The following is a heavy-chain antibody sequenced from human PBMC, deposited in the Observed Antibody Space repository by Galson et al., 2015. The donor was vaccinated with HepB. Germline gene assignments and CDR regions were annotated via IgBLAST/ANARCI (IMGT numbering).Heavy chain of an antibody. V-gene: IGHV3-23*01. CDR1: GFTFSNYD. J-gene: IGHJ4*02. Sequence: SLRLSCAASGFTFSNYDLNWVRQAPGKGLEWVSTVSGSGSRTYYADSVKGRFTISKDDSKNTLYLQMNSLRAEDSALYYCARDPPGTGTTDFDFWGQGTQVTVSS. CDR2: VSGSGSRT. D-gene: IGHD2/OR15-2a*01. CDR3: ARDPPGTGTTDFDF.